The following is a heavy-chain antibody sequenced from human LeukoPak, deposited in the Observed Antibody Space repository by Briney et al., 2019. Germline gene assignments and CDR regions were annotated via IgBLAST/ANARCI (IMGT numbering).Heavy chain of an antibody. D-gene: IGHD3-10*01. CDR3: ARSFYYGILDY. CDR1: GASISSGSYY. Sequence: SETLSLTCTVSGASISSGSYYWGWIRQPPGKGLEWIGSISYSGHTYSENTNYNPSLKSRVTISVDPSKNQFSLKLSSVTAADTAAYYCARSFYYGILDYWGQGTLVTVSS. CDR2: ISYSGHTYSENT. V-gene: IGHV4-39*07. J-gene: IGHJ4*02.